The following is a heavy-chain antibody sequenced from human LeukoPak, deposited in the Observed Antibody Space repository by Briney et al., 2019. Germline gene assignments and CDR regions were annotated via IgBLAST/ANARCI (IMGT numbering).Heavy chain of an antibody. J-gene: IGHJ4*02. CDR2: IYYSGST. V-gene: IGHV4-39*07. CDR1: GGSISSSSYY. CDR3: ARNVLLWFGELSGFDY. D-gene: IGHD3-10*01. Sequence: SETLSLTCTVSGGSISSSSYYWGWIRQPPGKGLEWIGSIYYSGSTYYNPSLKSRVTISVDMSKNQFSLKLSSVTAADTAVYYCARNVLLWFGELSGFDYWGQGTLVTVSS.